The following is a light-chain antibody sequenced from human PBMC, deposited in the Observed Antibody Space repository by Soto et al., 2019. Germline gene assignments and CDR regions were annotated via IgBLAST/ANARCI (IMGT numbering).Light chain of an antibody. V-gene: IGKV2-30*01. Sequence: VGMTQSTLSLPVTLGQPASISFRSSQSLVYSDGNTYLNLFQQRPGQSPRRLMYKISDRDSGVPDIFSGSGSGTDFTLKISRVEAEDVGVYYCMHGTHWALTFAQGPRLQIK. CDR1: QSLVYSDGNTY. CDR2: KIS. J-gene: IGKJ5*01. CDR3: MHGTHWALT.